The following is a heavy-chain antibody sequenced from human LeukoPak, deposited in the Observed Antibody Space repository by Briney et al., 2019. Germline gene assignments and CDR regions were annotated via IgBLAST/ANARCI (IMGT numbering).Heavy chain of an antibody. CDR1: GYTFTSYA. D-gene: IGHD6-19*01. CDR2: ISVYNGNT. V-gene: IGHV1-18*01. Sequence: ASVKVSCKASGYTFTSYAMHWVRQAPGQGLEWMGWISVYNGNTNYTQKVQGRVTMTTETSTSTAYMELRSLRSDDTAVYYCARDYSRGDPDYWGQGTLVTVSS. CDR3: ARDYSRGDPDY. J-gene: IGHJ4*02.